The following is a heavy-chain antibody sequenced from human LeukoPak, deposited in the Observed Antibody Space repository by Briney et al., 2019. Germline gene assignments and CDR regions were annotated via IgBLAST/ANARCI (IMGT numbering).Heavy chain of an antibody. CDR2: ISYDGRQN. D-gene: IGHD3-16*01. Sequence: GRSLRLSCAASGFTFSTYAMNWVRQAPGKGLEWVAVISYDGRQNYYADSVKGRFTISRDNSKNTLYLQMNSLRAEDTAVYYCARPVGYYFDYWGQGTLVTVSS. J-gene: IGHJ4*02. V-gene: IGHV3-30*04. CDR1: GFTFSTYA. CDR3: ARPVGYYFDY.